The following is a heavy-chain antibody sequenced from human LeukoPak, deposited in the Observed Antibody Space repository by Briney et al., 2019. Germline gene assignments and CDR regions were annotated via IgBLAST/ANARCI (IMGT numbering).Heavy chain of an antibody. V-gene: IGHV3-7*03. Sequence: PGGSLRLSCAASGFTFSSYWMSWVRQAPGKGLEWVANIKQDGSEKYYVDSVKGRFTISRDNAKNSLHLQVNSLRAEDTAVYYCAGEETDYDILTGYYNAAFDIWGQGTMVTVSS. J-gene: IGHJ3*02. D-gene: IGHD3-9*01. CDR1: GFTFSSYW. CDR2: IKQDGSEK. CDR3: AGEETDYDILTGYYNAAFDI.